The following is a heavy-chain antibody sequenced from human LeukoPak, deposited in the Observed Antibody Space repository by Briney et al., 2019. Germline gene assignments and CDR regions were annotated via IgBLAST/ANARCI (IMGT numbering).Heavy chain of an antibody. D-gene: IGHD3-10*01. CDR3: ARVRRRFGEFDP. CDR2: IWYDESNK. V-gene: IGHV3-33*01. J-gene: IGHJ5*02. Sequence: GRSLRLSCAASGFTFSSHGMHWVRQAPGKGLEWVAVIWYDESNKYYADSVKGRFTISRDNSKNTLYLQMNSLRAEDTAVYYCARVRRRFGEFDPWGQGTLVTVSS. CDR1: GFTFSSHG.